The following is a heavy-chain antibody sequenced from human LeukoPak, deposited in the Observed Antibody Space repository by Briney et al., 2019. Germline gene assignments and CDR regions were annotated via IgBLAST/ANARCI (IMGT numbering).Heavy chain of an antibody. V-gene: IGHV1-69*13. Sequence: ASVKVSCKASGGTFSSYAISWVRQAPGQGLEWMGGIIPIFGTANYAQKFQGRVTITADESTSTAYMELSSLRSEDTAVYYCARTQWREEGSSWDTFASWGQGTRVT. CDR3: ARTQWREEGSSWDTFAS. J-gene: IGHJ4*02. CDR2: IIPIFGTA. D-gene: IGHD6-13*01. CDR1: GGTFSSYA.